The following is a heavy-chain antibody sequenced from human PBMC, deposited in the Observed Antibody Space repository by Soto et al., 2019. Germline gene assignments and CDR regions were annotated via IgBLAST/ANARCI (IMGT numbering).Heavy chain of an antibody. CDR1: GFTFSSYA. CDR2: ISGSGGST. V-gene: IGHV3-23*01. D-gene: IGHD6-13*01. CDR3: AKVEPPDSPRWYEYVGFDY. J-gene: IGHJ4*02. Sequence: GGSLRLSCAASGFTFSSYAMSWVRQAPGKGLEWVSAISGSGGSTYYADSVKGRFTISRDNSKNTLYLQMNSLRAEDTAVYYCAKVEPPDSPRWYEYVGFDYWGQGTLVTVSS.